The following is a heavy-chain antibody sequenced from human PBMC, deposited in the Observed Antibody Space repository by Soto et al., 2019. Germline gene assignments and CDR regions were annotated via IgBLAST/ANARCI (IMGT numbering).Heavy chain of an antibody. D-gene: IGHD5-18*01. J-gene: IGHJ4*02. CDR2: IYYSGYT. V-gene: IGHV4-59*11. CDR3: ARESRYSYTDY. CDR1: GDSIGSHY. Sequence: ASETLSLTCTVSGDSIGSHYWSWLRQPPEKGLEWIGYIYYSGYTNYNPSLKSRATISVDTSKNQFSLKLNSVTAADTGVYYCARESRYSYTDYWGQGTPVTVSS.